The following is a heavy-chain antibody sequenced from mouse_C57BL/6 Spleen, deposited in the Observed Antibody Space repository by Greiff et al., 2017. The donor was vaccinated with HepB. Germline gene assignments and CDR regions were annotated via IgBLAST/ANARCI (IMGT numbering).Heavy chain of an antibody. CDR1: GFTFSSYA. CDR2: ISDGGSYT. J-gene: IGHJ1*03. Sequence: EVNVVESGGGLVKPGGSLKLSCAASGFTFSSYAMSWVRQTPEKRLEWVATISDGGSYTYYPDNVKGRFTISRDNAKNNLYLQMSHLKSEDTAMYYCARDLYGSSPHWYFDVWGTGTTVTVSS. V-gene: IGHV5-4*01. CDR3: ARDLYGSSPHWYFDV. D-gene: IGHD1-1*01.